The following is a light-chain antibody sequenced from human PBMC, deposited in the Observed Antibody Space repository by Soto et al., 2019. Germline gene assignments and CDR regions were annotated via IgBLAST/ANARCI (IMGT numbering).Light chain of an antibody. V-gene: IGKV3-20*01. CDR3: QQYSKSPDT. CDR1: QNVISSY. Sequence: EIVLTQSPGTLSLSPGERATLSCRASQNVISSYLAWYQQKAGQAPRLLIYGASTRATNIPDRFSGSGSGTDFTLTISRLEPEDSAVYFCQQYSKSPDTFGQGTKLETK. J-gene: IGKJ2*01. CDR2: GAS.